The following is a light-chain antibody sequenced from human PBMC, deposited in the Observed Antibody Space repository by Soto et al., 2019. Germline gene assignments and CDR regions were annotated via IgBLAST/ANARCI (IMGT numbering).Light chain of an antibody. Sequence: EIVLTQSPGSLSLSPGERATLSCRASQAVSSSYLAWYQQKPGLAPRLLIYGVSSRATGLPDRFRGSGSGTDFPLTISSLEPEDFAVYYCQQYGTAPWTFGQGTKV. J-gene: IGKJ1*01. CDR1: QAVSSSY. V-gene: IGKV3-20*01. CDR3: QQYGTAPWT. CDR2: GVS.